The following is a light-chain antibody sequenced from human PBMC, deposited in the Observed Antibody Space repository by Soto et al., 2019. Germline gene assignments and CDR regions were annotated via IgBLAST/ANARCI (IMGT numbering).Light chain of an antibody. Sequence: EIVMTQSPATLSVSPGERATLSCRASQSVSSNLAWYQQKPGQAPRLLIYGAYTRATDIPARFSGSGSGTEFTLTISSLQSEDFAVYYCQKYNKWPLTFGGGTKVEIK. CDR2: GAY. J-gene: IGKJ4*01. V-gene: IGKV3-15*01. CDR1: QSVSSN. CDR3: QKYNKWPLT.